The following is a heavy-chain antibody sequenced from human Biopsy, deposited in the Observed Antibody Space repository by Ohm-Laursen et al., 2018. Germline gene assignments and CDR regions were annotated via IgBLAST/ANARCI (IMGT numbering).Heavy chain of an antibody. CDR2: ISVSGSST. J-gene: IGHJ3*02. Sequence: SLRLSCAASGFTFNTYAMTWVRQAPGKGLEWVSGISVSGSSTFQADSVKDRFTISRDNSKSTLYLQMNSLRADVTAVYYCSKSLSGDYVYDAFDIWGQGTMVTVSS. CDR1: GFTFNTYA. D-gene: IGHD3-16*01. V-gene: IGHV3-23*01. CDR3: SKSLSGDYVYDAFDI.